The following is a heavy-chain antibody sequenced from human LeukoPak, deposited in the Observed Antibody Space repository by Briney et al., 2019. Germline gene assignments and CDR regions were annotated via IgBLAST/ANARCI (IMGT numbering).Heavy chain of an antibody. CDR2: IYTSGST. J-gene: IGHJ3*02. CDR3: AGIVVVPAASSTDAFDI. D-gene: IGHD2-2*01. CDR1: GGSISSYY. V-gene: IGHV4-4*07. Sequence: SETLSLTCTVSGGSISSYYWSWIRQPAGKGLEWIGRIYTSGSTNYNPSLKSRVTMSVDTSKNQFSLKLSSVIAADTAVYYCAGIVVVPAASSTDAFDIWGQGTMVTVSS.